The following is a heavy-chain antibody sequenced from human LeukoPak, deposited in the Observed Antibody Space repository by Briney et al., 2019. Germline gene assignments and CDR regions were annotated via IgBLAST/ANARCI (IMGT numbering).Heavy chain of an antibody. CDR2: IYTSGST. CDR1: GGSISSYY. D-gene: IGHD6-19*01. J-gene: IGHJ4*02. Sequence: SETLSLTCTVSGGSISSYYWSWIRQPAGKGLEWIGRIYTSGSTNANPSLKSRVTMSVDTPENQISLKLSSVTAADTAVYYCARDNPPQYNSGWFAYWGQGTLVTVSS. CDR3: ARDNPPQYNSGWFAY. V-gene: IGHV4-4*07.